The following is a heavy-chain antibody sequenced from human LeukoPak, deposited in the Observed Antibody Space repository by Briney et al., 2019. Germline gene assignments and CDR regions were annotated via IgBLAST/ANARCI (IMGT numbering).Heavy chain of an antibody. CDR2: ISAYNGNT. D-gene: IGHD3-10*01. V-gene: IGHV1-18*01. CDR3: ARDRAYYYGSGSYLTPFDI. Sequence: GASVKVSCKASGYTFTSYGISWVRQAPGQGLEWMGWISAYNGNTNYAQKLQGRVTMTTDTSTSTAYMELRSLRSDDTAVYYCARDRAYYYGSGSYLTPFDIWGQGTMVTVSS. CDR1: GYTFTSYG. J-gene: IGHJ3*02.